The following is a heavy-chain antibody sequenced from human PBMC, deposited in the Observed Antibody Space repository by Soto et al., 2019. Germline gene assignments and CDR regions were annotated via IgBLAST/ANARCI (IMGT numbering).Heavy chain of an antibody. Sequence: SETLSLTCTVSGGSINSNNYYWAWIRQPPGKGLAWIASIYYDGSTYYNPSLKSRVTISIDTSKNQFSLRLRSVTAADTAIYYCEKVVVAATRHTDFDSWGQGTLVTVYS. D-gene: IGHD2-15*01. CDR1: GGSINSNNYY. J-gene: IGHJ4*02. V-gene: IGHV4-39*01. CDR2: IYYDGST. CDR3: EKVVVAATRHTDFDS.